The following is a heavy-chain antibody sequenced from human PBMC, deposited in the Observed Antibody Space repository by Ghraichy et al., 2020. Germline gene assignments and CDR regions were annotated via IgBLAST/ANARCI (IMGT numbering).Heavy chain of an antibody. CDR3: AKGYSLAFDI. CDR1: GFAFSSYA. CDR2: ISASGGRT. D-gene: IGHD6-13*01. J-gene: IGHJ3*02. V-gene: IGHV3-23*01. Sequence: GGSLRLSCAASGFAFSSYAMSWVRQAPGKGLEWVSAISASGGRTYYADSVKGRFTISRDNSKNTLYLQMNSLRAKDTAVYYCAKGYSLAFDIWGQGTMVTVSS.